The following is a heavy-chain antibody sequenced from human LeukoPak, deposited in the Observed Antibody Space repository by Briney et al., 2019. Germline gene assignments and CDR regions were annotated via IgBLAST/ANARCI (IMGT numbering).Heavy chain of an antibody. CDR1: GFTFSSYS. CDR3: ARTPSAGTCVDY. CDR2: ISSSSSYI. Sequence: TGGSLRLSCAASGFTFSSYSMNWVRQAPGKGLEWVSSISSSSSYIYYADSVKGRFTISRDNAKNSLYLQMNSLRAEDTAVYYCARTPSAGTCVDYWGQGTLVTVSS. J-gene: IGHJ4*02. D-gene: IGHD6-19*01. V-gene: IGHV3-21*01.